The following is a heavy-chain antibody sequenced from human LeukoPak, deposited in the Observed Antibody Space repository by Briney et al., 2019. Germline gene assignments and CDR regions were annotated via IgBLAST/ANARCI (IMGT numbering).Heavy chain of an antibody. CDR2: IKSSGATI. D-gene: IGHD3-3*01. CDR1: GFTFSSYE. CDR3: ARDWRLDWFDP. Sequence: PGGSLRLSCAASGFTFSSYEMTWVRQAPGKGLEWISYIKSSGATIYYVDSVKSRFTISRDNAKNSLYLQMNSLRAEDTAVYYCARDWRLDWFDPWGQGTLVTVSS. J-gene: IGHJ5*02. V-gene: IGHV3-48*03.